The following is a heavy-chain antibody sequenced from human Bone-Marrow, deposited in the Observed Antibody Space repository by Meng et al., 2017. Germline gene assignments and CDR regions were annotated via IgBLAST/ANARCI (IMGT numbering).Heavy chain of an antibody. CDR3: AKDIDDGNYLGSY. CDR1: GFTFSSYG. V-gene: IGHV3-30*18. Sequence: QVQLVEAVWGVVKPGRTLRHSCAASGFTFSSYGMHWVRQAPGKGLEWVAVISYDGSNIYYADSVKGRFTISRDNSKHTLYLQMNSLRAEDTAVYYCAKDIDDGNYLGSYWGQGTLVTVSS. D-gene: IGHD4-17*01. J-gene: IGHJ4*02. CDR2: ISYDGSNI.